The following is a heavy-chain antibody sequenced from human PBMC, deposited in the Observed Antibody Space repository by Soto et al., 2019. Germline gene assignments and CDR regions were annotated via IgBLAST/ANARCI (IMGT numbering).Heavy chain of an antibody. CDR1: GGSFSGYY. D-gene: IGHD3-3*01. Sequence: SETLSLTCAVYGGSFSGYYWSWIRQPPGKGLEWIGEINHSGSTNYNPSLKSRVTISVDTSKNQFSLKLRSVTAADTAVYYCARGGITIFGVVINWSIDYWGQGTLVTVSS. V-gene: IGHV4-34*01. CDR3: ARGGITIFGVVINWSIDY. CDR2: INHSGST. J-gene: IGHJ4*02.